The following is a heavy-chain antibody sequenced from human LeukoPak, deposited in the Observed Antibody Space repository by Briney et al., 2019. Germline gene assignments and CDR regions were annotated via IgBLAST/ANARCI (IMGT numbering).Heavy chain of an antibody. J-gene: IGHJ5*02. CDR1: GGSFSGYY. CDR3: ARDRNYGPLVVVPAAIARFDP. D-gene: IGHD2-2*01. CDR2: INHSGST. Sequence: SETLSLTCAVYGGSFSGYYWSWIRQPPGKGLEWIGEINHSGSTNYNPSLKSRVTISVDTSKNQFSLKLSSVTAADTAVYYCARDRNYGPLVVVPAAIARFDPWGQGTLVTVSS. V-gene: IGHV4-34*01.